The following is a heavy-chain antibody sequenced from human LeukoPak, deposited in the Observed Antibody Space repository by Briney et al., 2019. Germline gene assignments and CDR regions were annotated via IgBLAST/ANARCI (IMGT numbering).Heavy chain of an antibody. CDR1: AFIFRNHW. Sequence: PGGSLRLSCAASAFIFRNHWMHWVRHAPGKGLVWVSRITPDEIQTYPDSVKARFPISRDNPKTMLYLQMNSLRPEDTAVYYCATERAGTSGYIVFDNWGQGTLVTVSS. J-gene: IGHJ4*02. V-gene: IGHV3-74*01. CDR2: ITPDEIQ. D-gene: IGHD1-1*01. CDR3: ATERAGTSGYIVFDN.